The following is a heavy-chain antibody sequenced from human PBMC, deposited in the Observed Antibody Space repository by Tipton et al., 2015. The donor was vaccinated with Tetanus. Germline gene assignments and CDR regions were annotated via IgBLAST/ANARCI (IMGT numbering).Heavy chain of an antibody. D-gene: IGHD3-16*02. V-gene: IGHV4-34*01. CDR1: GGSSSSFY. CDR3: ARHMAEHDTRYFDL. CDR2: INHRGGT. J-gene: IGHJ3*01. Sequence: GLVKPSETLSLACGVSGGSSSSFYWSWIRQPPGKGLEWIGEINHRGGTNYNPSLKSRVTISLDKSKNEISLRLRSVTAADTALYFCARHMAEHDTRYFDLWGQGTKVTVSS.